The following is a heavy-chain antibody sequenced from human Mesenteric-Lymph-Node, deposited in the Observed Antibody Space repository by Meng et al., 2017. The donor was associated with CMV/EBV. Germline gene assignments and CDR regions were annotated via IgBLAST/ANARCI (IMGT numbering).Heavy chain of an antibody. V-gene: IGHV3-11*04. CDR3: AREAVGYCSRTSYYHDAFDI. CDR1: GFTFSDSY. CDR2: ISTSSSAI. Sequence: GGSLRLSCAASGFTFSDSYMSWIRQAPGKGLEWVSYISTSSSAINYADSVKGRFTISRDNAKNPLYLQMNSLGAEDTAVYYCAREAVGYCSRTSYYHDAFDIWGQGTMVTVSS. J-gene: IGHJ3*02. D-gene: IGHD2-2*01.